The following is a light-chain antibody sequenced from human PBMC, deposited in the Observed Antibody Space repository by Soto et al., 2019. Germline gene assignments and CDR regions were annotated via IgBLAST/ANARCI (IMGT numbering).Light chain of an antibody. V-gene: IGKV3-20*01. CDR1: QSVGSSY. CDR3: QQYDSPIWT. CDR2: STS. Sequence: ENVLTQSPGTLSLSPGERATLSCRASQSVGSSYLAWYQQKPGQAPRLLIYSTSSRATDIPDRFSGSGSGTHFTLTISRLEPEDFAVYYCQQYDSPIWTFGQGTKVEIK. J-gene: IGKJ1*01.